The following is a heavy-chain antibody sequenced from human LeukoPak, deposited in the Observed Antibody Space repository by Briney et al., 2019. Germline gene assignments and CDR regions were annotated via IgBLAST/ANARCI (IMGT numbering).Heavy chain of an antibody. CDR1: GGSFSGYY. Sequence: SETLSLTCAVYGGSFSGYYWSWIRQPPGKGLEWIGEINHSGSTNYNPSLKSRVTISVDTSKNQFSLKLSSVTAADTAVYYCARGPYRSGWYGGWFDPWGQGTLVTVSS. D-gene: IGHD6-19*01. J-gene: IGHJ5*02. V-gene: IGHV4-34*01. CDR2: INHSGST. CDR3: ARGPYRSGWYGGWFDP.